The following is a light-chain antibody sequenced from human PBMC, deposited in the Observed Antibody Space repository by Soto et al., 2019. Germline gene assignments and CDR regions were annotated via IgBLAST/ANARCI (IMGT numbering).Light chain of an antibody. Sequence: VLTQSPRTLSLSPGERATLSCRASQNVNNNFVAWYQQKPGQAPSLLIYGVSDRATGVPDRFSGSGSGTDFTLTISRLEPDDFAVYYCQQHGASITFGGGTRVENK. CDR2: GVS. CDR1: QNVNNNF. J-gene: IGKJ4*01. V-gene: IGKV3-20*01. CDR3: QQHGASIT.